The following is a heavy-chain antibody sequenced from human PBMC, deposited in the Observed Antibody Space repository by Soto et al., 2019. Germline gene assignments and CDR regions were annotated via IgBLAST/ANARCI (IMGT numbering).Heavy chain of an antibody. V-gene: IGHV3-30-3*01. J-gene: IGHJ6*02. CDR2: ISYDGSNK. CDR1: GFTFSSYA. Sequence: QVQLVESGGGVVQPGRSLRLSCAASGFTFSSYAMHWVRQAPGKGLEWVAVISYDGSNKYYADSVKGRFTISRDNSKNTLYLQMNSQRAEDTAVYYCARDGDSSSWYPSPYYYYGMDVWGQGTTVTVSS. CDR3: ARDGDSSSWYPSPYYYYGMDV. D-gene: IGHD6-13*01.